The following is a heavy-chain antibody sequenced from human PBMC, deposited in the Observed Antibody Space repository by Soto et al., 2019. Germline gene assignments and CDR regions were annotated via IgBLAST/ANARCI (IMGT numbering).Heavy chain of an antibody. CDR3: ARFSGGVYNTYYFYYGMDV. Sequence: ASGKVSCKASGYSFTSYGISWVRQAPGQGLDWMGWITTYNGNTKYAQDLQGRVTMTTDTSTSRAYMELRSLRSDDTAVYYCARFSGGVYNTYYFYYGMDVSGQGTTVTVSS. V-gene: IGHV1-18*04. CDR2: ITTYNGNT. D-gene: IGHD2-15*01. CDR1: GYSFTSYG. J-gene: IGHJ6*02.